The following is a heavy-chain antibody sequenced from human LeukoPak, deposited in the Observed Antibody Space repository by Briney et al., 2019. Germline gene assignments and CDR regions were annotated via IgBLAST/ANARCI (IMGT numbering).Heavy chain of an antibody. CDR3: ARDSGYRSGWSFFDY. D-gene: IGHD6-19*01. Sequence: GGSLRLSCAASGFTFSSYEMNWVRQAPGKGLEWVSYIGSSGYTIYYADSVKGRFTISRDSAKNALYLHMNSLRAEDTAVYYCARDSGYRSGWSFFDYWGQATLVTVSP. V-gene: IGHV3-48*03. J-gene: IGHJ4*02. CDR1: GFTFSSYE. CDR2: IGSSGYTI.